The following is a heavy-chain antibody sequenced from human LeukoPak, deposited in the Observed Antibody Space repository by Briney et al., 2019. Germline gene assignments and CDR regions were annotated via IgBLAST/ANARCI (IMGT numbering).Heavy chain of an antibody. CDR1: GGSFSGYY. J-gene: IGHJ4*02. CDR2: INHSGST. V-gene: IGHV4-34*01. Sequence: SETLSLTCAVYGGSFSGYYWSWIRQPPGKGLERIGEINHSGSTNYNPSLKSRVTISVDTSKNQFSLKLSSVTAADTAVYYCASEGSYYCFDYWGQGTLVTVS. D-gene: IGHD1-26*01. CDR3: ASEGSYYCFDY.